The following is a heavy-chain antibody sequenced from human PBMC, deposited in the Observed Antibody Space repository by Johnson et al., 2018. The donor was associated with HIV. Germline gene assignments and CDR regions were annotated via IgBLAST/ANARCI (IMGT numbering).Heavy chain of an antibody. CDR1: GFTFSNAW. CDR3: ARDKYCSGGSCYLDAFDI. CDR2: IKQDGNEK. Sequence: VQLVESGGGLVKPGGSLRLSCAASGFTFSNAWMSWVRQAPGKGLEWVTNIKQDGNEKYSVDSVKGRFTISRDNAKNSLYLQMNSLRVEDTAVYYCARDKYCSGGSCYLDAFDIWGQGTMVIVSS. V-gene: IGHV3-7*01. D-gene: IGHD2-15*01. J-gene: IGHJ3*02.